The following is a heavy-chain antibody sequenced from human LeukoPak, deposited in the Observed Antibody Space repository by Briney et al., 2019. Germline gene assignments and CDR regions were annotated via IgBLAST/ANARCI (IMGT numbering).Heavy chain of an antibody. CDR2: IKQDGSEK. CDR1: GFTFRGFL. Sequence: GVSLRLSCAASGFTFRGFLMSWVRQIPGKGLEWVANIKQDGSEKYYADALKGRFTISRDNTKNSVSLQMNSLIVEDTAVYYCARAGGNWNYVYWGQGTLVTVFS. CDR3: ARAGGNWNYVY. D-gene: IGHD1-7*01. J-gene: IGHJ4*02. V-gene: IGHV3-7*01.